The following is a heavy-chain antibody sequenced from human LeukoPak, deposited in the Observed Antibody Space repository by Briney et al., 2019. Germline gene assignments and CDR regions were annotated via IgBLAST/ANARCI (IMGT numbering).Heavy chain of an antibody. J-gene: IGHJ3*02. D-gene: IGHD3-9*01. Sequence: GGSLRLSCAASGFTFSSYSMNWVRQAPGKGLEWVSSISSSSSSIYYADSVKGRFTISRDNAKNSLYLQMNSLRAEDTAVYYCARANVLRYFDWLLNGHDAFDIWGQGTMVTVSS. V-gene: IGHV3-21*01. CDR2: ISSSSSSI. CDR3: ARANVLRYFDWLLNGHDAFDI. CDR1: GFTFSSYS.